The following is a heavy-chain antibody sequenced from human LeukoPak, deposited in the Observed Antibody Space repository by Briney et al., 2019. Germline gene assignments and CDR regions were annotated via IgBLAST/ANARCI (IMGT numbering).Heavy chain of an antibody. Sequence: ETLSLTCAVYGGSFSGYYWSWIRQAPGKGLEWVSSISSSSSYIYYADSVKGRFTISRDNAKNSLYLQMNSLRAEDTAVYYCAYYGGGGSHNPPYFDYWGQGTLVTVSS. CDR2: ISSSSSYI. J-gene: IGHJ4*02. CDR3: AYYGGGGSHNPPYFDY. CDR1: GGSFSGYY. V-gene: IGHV3-21*01. D-gene: IGHD1-26*01.